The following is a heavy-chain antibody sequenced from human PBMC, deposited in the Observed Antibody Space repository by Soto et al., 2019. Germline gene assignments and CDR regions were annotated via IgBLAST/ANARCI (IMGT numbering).Heavy chain of an antibody. J-gene: IGHJ4*02. Sequence: PSETLSLTCTVSGGSINSDAYYWSWIRQPPGKGLEWIGHIYYSGRTYYNPSLESRLTISLDTSKNQFSLRLGSVTASDTAVYYCARDRSNSPDYFDYWGRGTLVTVSS. CDR2: IYYSGRT. CDR3: ARDRSNSPDYFDY. D-gene: IGHD6-6*01. CDR1: GGSINSDAYY. V-gene: IGHV4-30-4*01.